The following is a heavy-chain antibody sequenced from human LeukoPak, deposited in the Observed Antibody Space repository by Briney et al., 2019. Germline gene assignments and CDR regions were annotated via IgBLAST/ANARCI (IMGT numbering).Heavy chain of an antibody. J-gene: IGHJ5*02. D-gene: IGHD3-10*01. Sequence: SVKVSCKASGGTFTSYAISWVRQAPGQGLEWMGGIIPIFGTANYAQKFQGRVTITADESTSTAYMELSSLRSEDTAVYYCARSWPAFWGVINKENWFDPWGQGTLVTVSS. CDR1: GGTFTSYA. CDR3: ARSWPAFWGVINKENWFDP. CDR2: IIPIFGTA. V-gene: IGHV1-69*13.